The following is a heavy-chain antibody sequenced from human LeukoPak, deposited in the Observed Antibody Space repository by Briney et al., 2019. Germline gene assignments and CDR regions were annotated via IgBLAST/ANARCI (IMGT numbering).Heavy chain of an antibody. CDR2: FDPEDGET. CDR1: GYTLTELS. Sequence: GASVKVSCKVSGYTLTELSVHCVRQAPGKGLEWMGGFDPEDGETIYAQKFQGRVTMTEDTSTDTAYMELSSLRSEDTAVYYCATAFLDSGMDVWGKGTTVTVSS. CDR3: ATAFLDSGMDV. V-gene: IGHV1-24*01. J-gene: IGHJ6*04.